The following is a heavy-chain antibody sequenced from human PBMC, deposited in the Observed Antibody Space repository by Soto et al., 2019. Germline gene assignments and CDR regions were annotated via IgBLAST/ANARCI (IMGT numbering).Heavy chain of an antibody. CDR3: ARRRILEVGDNYYYYMDV. CDR1: GYSFTSYW. D-gene: IGHD2-15*01. J-gene: IGHJ6*03. V-gene: IGHV5-51*01. CDR2: IYPGDSDT. Sequence: GESLKISCKGSGYSFTSYWIGWVRQMPGKGLEWMGIIYPGDSDTRYSPSFQGQVTISADKSISTAYLQWSSLKASDTAMYYCARRRILEVGDNYYYYMDVWGKGTTVTVSS.